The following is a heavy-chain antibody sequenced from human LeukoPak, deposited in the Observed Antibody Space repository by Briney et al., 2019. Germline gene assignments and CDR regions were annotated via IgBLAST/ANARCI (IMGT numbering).Heavy chain of an antibody. CDR1: GYTFTSYA. J-gene: IGHJ4*02. CDR3: ARWRDYDFWSGYTDY. D-gene: IGHD3-3*01. CDR2: INAGNGNT. V-gene: IGHV1-3*01. Sequence: ASVKVSCKASGYTFTSYAMHWVRQAPGQRLEWMGWINAGNGNTKYSQKFQGRVTITRDTSASTAYMELSSPRSEDTAVYYCARWRDYDFWSGYTDYWGQGTLVTVSS.